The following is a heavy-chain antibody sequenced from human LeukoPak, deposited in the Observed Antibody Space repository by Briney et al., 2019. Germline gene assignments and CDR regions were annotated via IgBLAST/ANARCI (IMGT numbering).Heavy chain of an antibody. V-gene: IGHV4-4*02. CDR1: GGSISSRYW. CDR2: IYHSGSS. CDR3: ARDWYSSNWAFDY. J-gene: IGHJ4*02. D-gene: IGHD6-13*01. Sequence: MPSETLSLTCAVSGGSISSRYWWSWVRQPPGKGLEWIGEIYHSGSSNYNPALKSRVTISVDTSKNQFSLRLNSVTAADTAVYYCARDWYSSNWAFDYWGQGTLVTVSS.